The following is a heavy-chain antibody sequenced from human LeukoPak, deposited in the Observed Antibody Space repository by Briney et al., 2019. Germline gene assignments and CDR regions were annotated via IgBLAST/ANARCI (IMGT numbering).Heavy chain of an antibody. Sequence: GGSLRLSCAASGFTFSSYGMHWVRQAPGKGLEWVAFIRYDGSNKYYADSVKGRFTISRDNSKNTLYLQMNSLRAEDTAVYYCAKDLSKYSSSSGGDYWGQGTLVTVSS. CDR1: GFTFSSYG. D-gene: IGHD6-6*01. V-gene: IGHV3-30*02. CDR2: IRYDGSNK. CDR3: AKDLSKYSSSSGGDY. J-gene: IGHJ4*02.